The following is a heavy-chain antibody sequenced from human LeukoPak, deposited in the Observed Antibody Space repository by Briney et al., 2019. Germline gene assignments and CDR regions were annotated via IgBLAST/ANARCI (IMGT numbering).Heavy chain of an antibody. CDR1: EFPFNGYW. D-gene: IGHD5-12*01. J-gene: IGHJ4*02. V-gene: IGHV3-7*03. Sequence: GGSLRLSCAASEFPFNGYWMSWVRQAPGKGLECVANIKQDGSEKYYVDSVRGRFTISRDNSKNSLSLQMNSLRAEDTALYYCAKGYYSGYDSGAFDHWGQGTLVTVSS. CDR2: IKQDGSEK. CDR3: AKGYYSGYDSGAFDH.